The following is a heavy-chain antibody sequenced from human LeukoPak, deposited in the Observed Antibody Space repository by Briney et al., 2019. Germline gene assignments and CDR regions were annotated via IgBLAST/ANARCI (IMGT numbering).Heavy chain of an antibody. CDR2: INHSGST. J-gene: IGHJ4*02. CDR1: GGSFSGYY. D-gene: IGHD3-22*01. Sequence: PSETLSLTCAVYGGSFSGYYWSWIRQPPGKGLEWIGEINHSGSTNYNPSLKSRVTISVDTSKNQFSLKLSSVTAADTAVYYCARGRGYYYDSSGYQFSYWGPGTLVTVSS. V-gene: IGHV4-34*01. CDR3: ARGRGYYYDSSGYQFSY.